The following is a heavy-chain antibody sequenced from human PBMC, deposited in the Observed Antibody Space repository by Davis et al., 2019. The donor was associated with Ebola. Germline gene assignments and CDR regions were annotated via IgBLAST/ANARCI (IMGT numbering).Heavy chain of an antibody. CDR2: ISYDGSNK. CDR3: ARDLHIYSGSYGGVWWFDP. V-gene: IGHV3-30*04. D-gene: IGHD1-26*01. CDR1: GFTFSSYA. Sequence: GESLKISCAASGFTFSSYAMHWVRQAPGKGLEWVAVISYDGSNKYYADSVTGRFTISRDNSKNTLYLQMNSLRAEDTAVYYCARDLHIYSGSYGGVWWFDPWGQGTLVTVSS. J-gene: IGHJ5*02.